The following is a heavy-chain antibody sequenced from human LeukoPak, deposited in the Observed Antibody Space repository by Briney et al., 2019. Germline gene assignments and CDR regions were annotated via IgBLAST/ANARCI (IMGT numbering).Heavy chain of an antibody. V-gene: IGHV4-61*01. Sequence: SETLSLTCTVSGGSVSSGSYYWSWIRQPPGKGLEWIGYIYDSGSPNYNPSLKSRVTISVDTSKNQFSLKLSSVTAADTAVYYCARGYCGSASCYGVFDYWGQGTLVTVSS. J-gene: IGHJ4*02. CDR1: GGSVSSGSYY. CDR3: ARGYCGSASCYGVFDY. D-gene: IGHD2-2*01. CDR2: IYDSGSP.